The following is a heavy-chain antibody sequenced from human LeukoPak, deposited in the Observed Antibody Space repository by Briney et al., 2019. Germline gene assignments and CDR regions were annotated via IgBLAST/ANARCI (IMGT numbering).Heavy chain of an antibody. CDR1: GYTFTSYD. CDR3: ARNLYSGSYPFDY. Sequence: SLKVSCKASGYTFTSYDIKWVRQAPGQGLEWMGGIIPIFGTANYAQKFQGRVTITTDESTSTAYMELSSLRSEDTAVYYCARNLYSGSYPFDYWGQGTLVTVSS. V-gene: IGHV1-69*05. D-gene: IGHD1-26*01. CDR2: IIPIFGTA. J-gene: IGHJ4*02.